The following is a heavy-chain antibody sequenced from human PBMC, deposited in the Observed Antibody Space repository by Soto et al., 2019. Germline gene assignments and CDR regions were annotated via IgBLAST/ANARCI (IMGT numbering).Heavy chain of an antibody. CDR2: ISPYNGNT. J-gene: IGHJ4*02. CDR1: GYTFSRYD. Sequence: SVNVSCKASGYTFSRYDITWVRQAPGQGLEWMGWISPYNGNTNYAQKVQGRVTMTTDTSTSTAYMELRSLRSDDTAVYYCARGPVGLDYWGQGTLVTVSS. CDR3: ARGPVGLDY. V-gene: IGHV1-18*04. D-gene: IGHD1-26*01.